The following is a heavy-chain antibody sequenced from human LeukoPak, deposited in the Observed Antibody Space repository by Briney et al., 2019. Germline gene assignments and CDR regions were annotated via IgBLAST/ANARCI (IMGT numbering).Heavy chain of an antibody. J-gene: IGHJ6*03. D-gene: IGHD2-2*01. V-gene: IGHV3-7*01. CDR1: GFTFSSYW. Sequence: GGSLRLSCAASGFTFSSYWMSWVRKAPGKGLEWVANMKQDGSEKYYVDSVKGRFTISRDNAKNSLYLQMNSLRAEDTAVYYCARYGVAPAAYYYYYMDVWGEGTTVTVSS. CDR3: ARYGVAPAAYYYYYMDV. CDR2: MKQDGSEK.